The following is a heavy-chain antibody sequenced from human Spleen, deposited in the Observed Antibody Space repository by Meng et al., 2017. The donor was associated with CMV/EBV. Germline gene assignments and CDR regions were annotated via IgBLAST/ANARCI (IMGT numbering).Heavy chain of an antibody. V-gene: IGHV1-3*02. D-gene: IGHD3-3*01. Sequence: HVQRGQLGAEVKKPGASVKVSCKASGYTFTSYAMHWVRQAPGQRLEWMGWSNAGNGNTKYSQEFQGRVTITRDTSASTAYMELRSLRSDDTAVYYCARGRFLEWARFDPWGQGTLVTVSS. CDR3: ARGRFLEWARFDP. CDR1: GYTFTSYA. CDR2: SNAGNGNT. J-gene: IGHJ5*02.